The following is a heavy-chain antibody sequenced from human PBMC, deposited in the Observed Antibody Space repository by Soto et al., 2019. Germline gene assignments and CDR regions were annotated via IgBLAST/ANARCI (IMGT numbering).Heavy chain of an antibody. CDR3: ARDSSGSCWYGMDV. Sequence: QVQLQESGPGLVKPSQTLSLTCTVSGGSISSGGYYWSWIRQHPGKGLEWIGYIYYSGSTYYNPSLKSRVAISVDTSKNQFSLKLSSVTAADTAVYYCARDSSGSCWYGMDVWGQGTTVTVAS. V-gene: IGHV4-31*03. J-gene: IGHJ6*02. CDR1: GGSISSGGYY. D-gene: IGHD6-13*01. CDR2: IYYSGST.